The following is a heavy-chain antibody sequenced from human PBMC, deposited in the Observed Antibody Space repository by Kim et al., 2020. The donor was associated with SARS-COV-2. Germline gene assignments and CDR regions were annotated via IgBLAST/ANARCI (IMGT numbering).Heavy chain of an antibody. V-gene: IGHV1-3*01. J-gene: IGHJ1*01. Sequence: ASVKVSCKASGYTFTSYAMHWVRQAPGQRLEWMGWINAGNGNTKYSQKFQGRVTITRDTSASTAYMELSSLRSEDTAVYYCASPYGLGYCSGGSCFIQHWGQGTLVTVSS. D-gene: IGHD2-15*01. CDR1: GYTFTSYA. CDR2: INAGNGNT. CDR3: ASPYGLGYCSGGSCFIQH.